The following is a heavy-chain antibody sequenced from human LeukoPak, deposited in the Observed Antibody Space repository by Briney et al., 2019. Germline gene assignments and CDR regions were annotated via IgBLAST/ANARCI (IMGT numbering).Heavy chain of an antibody. D-gene: IGHD4-17*01. Sequence: GGSLRLSYAASGFTFSNAWMSWVRQAPGKGLEWVGRIKSKTDGGTTDYAAPVKGRFTISRDDSKNALYLQMNSLKTEDTAVYYCTTANGDYPFDYWGQGTLVTVSS. CDR2: IKSKTDGGTT. CDR1: GFTFSNAW. CDR3: TTANGDYPFDY. J-gene: IGHJ4*02. V-gene: IGHV3-15*01.